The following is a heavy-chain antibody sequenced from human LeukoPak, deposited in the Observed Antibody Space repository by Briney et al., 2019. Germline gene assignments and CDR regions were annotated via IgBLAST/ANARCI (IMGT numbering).Heavy chain of an antibody. J-gene: IGHJ1*01. CDR3: TRNSGWYGLS. D-gene: IGHD6-19*01. V-gene: IGHV3-23*01. CDR2: ISGSGSGGST. Sequence: GGSLRLSCAASGFTFSSSAMSWVRQAPGKGLEWVSNISGSGSGGSTYYADSVKGRFTISRDNSNNTLFLHLNSLRGEDTAVYYCTRNSGWYGLSWGQGTLVTVSS. CDR1: GFTFSSSA.